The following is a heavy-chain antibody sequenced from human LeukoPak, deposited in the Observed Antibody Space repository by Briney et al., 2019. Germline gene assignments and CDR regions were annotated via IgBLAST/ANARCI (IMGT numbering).Heavy chain of an antibody. V-gene: IGHV1-2*02. CDR3: ARGSSRGPRDAFDF. CDR2: INPNSGGT. D-gene: IGHD2-15*01. J-gene: IGHJ3*01. CDR1: EYTFTGYY. Sequence: GASVKVSCKASEYTFTGYYMHWVRQAPGQGLEWMGWINPNSGGTNYAQKFQGRVTMTRDTSISTAYMELSRLRSDDTAVYYCARGSSRGPRDAFDFWGQGTMVTLSS.